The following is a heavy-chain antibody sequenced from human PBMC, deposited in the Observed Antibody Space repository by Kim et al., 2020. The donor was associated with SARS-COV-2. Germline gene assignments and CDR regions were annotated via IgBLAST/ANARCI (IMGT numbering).Heavy chain of an antibody. CDR1: GGTFSSYA. Sequence: SVKVSCKASGGTFSSYAISWVRQAPGQGLEWMGGIIPIFGTANYAQKFQGRVTITADESTSTAYMELSSLRSEDTAVYYCATLLDGYGLRGYVWYWGQGTLVTVSS. J-gene: IGHJ4*02. D-gene: IGHD5-12*01. V-gene: IGHV1-69*13. CDR2: IIPIFGTA. CDR3: ATLLDGYGLRGYVWY.